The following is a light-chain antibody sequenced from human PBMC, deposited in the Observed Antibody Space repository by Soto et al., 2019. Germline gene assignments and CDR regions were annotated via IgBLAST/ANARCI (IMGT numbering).Light chain of an antibody. V-gene: IGKV3-20*01. CDR3: QQYGSSLFT. Sequence: EIVLTQSPGTLSLSPGERATLSCRASQSVSSSYLAWYQQKPGQAPRLLIYGASRRATGIPDRFSGSGSGTDFTLTISGLEPEDFSVYYCQQYGSSLFTFGPGTEVDIK. CDR1: QSVSSSY. CDR2: GAS. J-gene: IGKJ3*01.